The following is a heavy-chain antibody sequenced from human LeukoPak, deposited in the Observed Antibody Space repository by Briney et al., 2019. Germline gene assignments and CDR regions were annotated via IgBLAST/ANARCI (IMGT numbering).Heavy chain of an antibody. CDR3: ARDGYTTSSVLRY. CDR1: GYTFSNYW. Sequence: PGGSLRLSCAASGYTFSNYWMSWVRQGPGKGVEWVANIKQDGSEKNYADSVKGRFTISRDNAKNSLYLQMNSLRAEDTAVYYCARDGYTTSSVLRYWGQGTLVTVSS. CDR2: IKQDGSEK. J-gene: IGHJ4*02. V-gene: IGHV3-7*01. D-gene: IGHD6-6*01.